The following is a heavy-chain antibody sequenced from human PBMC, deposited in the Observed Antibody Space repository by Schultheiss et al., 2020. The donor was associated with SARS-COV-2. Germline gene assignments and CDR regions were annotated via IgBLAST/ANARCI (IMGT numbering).Heavy chain of an antibody. CDR2: INHSGST. CDR1: GDSITSDYY. V-gene: IGHV4-38-2*02. Sequence: SETLSLTCTVSGDSITSDYYWGWIRQSPGKGLEWIGEINHSGSTNYNPSLKSRVTISVDTSKNQFSLKLSSVTAADTAVYYCARHVYCSGGSCYAAYYYYMDVWGKGTTVTVSS. D-gene: IGHD2-15*01. CDR3: ARHVYCSGGSCYAAYYYYMDV. J-gene: IGHJ6*03.